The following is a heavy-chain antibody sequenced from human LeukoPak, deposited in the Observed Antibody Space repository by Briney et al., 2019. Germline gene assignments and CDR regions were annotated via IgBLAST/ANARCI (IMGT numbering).Heavy chain of an antibody. CDR2: IYYSGST. J-gene: IGHJ4*02. CDR1: GGSISSYY. V-gene: IGHV4-59*01. D-gene: IGHD3-16*01. Sequence: SETLSLTCTVSGGSISSYYWSWIRQPPGKGLEWIGYIYYSGSTNYNPSLKSRVTISVDTSKNQFSLKLSSVTAADTAVYYCASMEESSGYFNYWGQGTLVTVSS. CDR3: ASMEESSGYFNY.